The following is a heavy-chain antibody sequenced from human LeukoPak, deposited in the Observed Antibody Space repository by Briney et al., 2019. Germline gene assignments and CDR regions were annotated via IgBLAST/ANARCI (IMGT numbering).Heavy chain of an antibody. Sequence: PGGSLRLSCAASGFTFSSYAMSWVRQAPGKGLEWVSAISGSGGSTYYADSVKGRFTISRDNSKNTLYLQMNSLRAEDTAVYYCARDRAIFGVVQNWFDPWGQGTLVTVSS. J-gene: IGHJ5*02. D-gene: IGHD3-3*01. V-gene: IGHV3-23*01. CDR2: ISGSGGST. CDR1: GFTFSSYA. CDR3: ARDRAIFGVVQNWFDP.